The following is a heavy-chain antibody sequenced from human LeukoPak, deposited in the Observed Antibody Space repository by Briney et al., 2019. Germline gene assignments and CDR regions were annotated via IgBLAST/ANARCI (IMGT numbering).Heavy chain of an antibody. CDR2: ISSSGSTI. J-gene: IGHJ4*02. CDR1: GFTFSSYE. V-gene: IGHV3-48*03. CDR3: ARDFTSSRTDY. D-gene: IGHD2-2*01. Sequence: PGGSLRLSCAASGFTFSSYEMNWVRQAPGKGLEWVSYISSSGSTIYYADSVKGRFTISRDNAKNSLYLQMNSLRAEDTAVYYCARDFTSSRTDYWGQGTLVTVSS.